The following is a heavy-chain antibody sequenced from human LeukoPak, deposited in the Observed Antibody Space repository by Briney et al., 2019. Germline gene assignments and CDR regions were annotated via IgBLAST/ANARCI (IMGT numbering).Heavy chain of an antibody. D-gene: IGHD6-13*01. CDR2: ISSDEINE. V-gene: IGHV3-30*03. CDR1: GFSFRSYG. CDR3: ARSMGYSSSWYPPYY. Sequence: GGSLRPSCAASGFSFRSYGMHWVRQAPGKGMEWVAVISSDEINEYYADSVKGRFTISRDNAKNSLYLQMNSLRAEDTAVYYCARSMGYSSSWYPPYYWGQGTLVTVSS. J-gene: IGHJ4*02.